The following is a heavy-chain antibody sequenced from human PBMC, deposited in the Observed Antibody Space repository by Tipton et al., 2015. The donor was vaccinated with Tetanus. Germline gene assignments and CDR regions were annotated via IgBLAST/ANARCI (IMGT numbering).Heavy chain of an antibody. J-gene: IGHJ4*02. Sequence: SLRLSCAVSGFTVSNYYMSWVRQAPGKGPEWISYISTTGNTIYYADSVKGRFTISRDNAKNSLSLQMSGLRREDTAVYYCATSTVTRWGPGTLVTVSS. CDR1: GFTVSNYY. D-gene: IGHD4-17*01. V-gene: IGHV3-11*04. CDR2: ISTTGNTI. CDR3: ATSTVTR.